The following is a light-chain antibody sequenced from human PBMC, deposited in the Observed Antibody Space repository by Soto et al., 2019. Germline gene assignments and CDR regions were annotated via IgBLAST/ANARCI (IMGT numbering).Light chain of an antibody. CDR2: DVN. V-gene: IGLV2-14*03. J-gene: IGLJ1*01. CDR3: CSYTSSSTHV. Sequence: QSALTQPASVSGSPGQSITISCTGTSSDVGGYNFVSWYQQHPGKVPKLMIFDVNRRPAGVSDRFSGSKSGNTAALTISGLQAEDEGDYYCCSYTSSSTHVFGSGTKVTVL. CDR1: SSDVGGYNF.